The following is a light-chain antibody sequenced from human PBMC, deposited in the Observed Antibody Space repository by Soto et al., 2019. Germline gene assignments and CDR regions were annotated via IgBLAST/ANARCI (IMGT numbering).Light chain of an antibody. V-gene: IGKV3-20*01. CDR2: GAS. J-gene: IGKJ2*01. CDR1: QSVSSNC. CDR3: QQCGSSSYT. Sequence: EIVLTQSPGTLSLSPGERATLSCRASQSVSSNCLAWYQQKPGQAPRLLIYGASSRATGIPDRFSGSGSGTDFTLTISRLEPEDFAVYYCQQCGSSSYTFGQGTKVDIK.